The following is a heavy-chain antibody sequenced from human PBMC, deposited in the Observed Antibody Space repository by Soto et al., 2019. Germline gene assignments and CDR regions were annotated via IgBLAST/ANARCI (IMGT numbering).Heavy chain of an antibody. CDR2: IYLSDSDT. D-gene: IGHD4-4*01. CDR3: ATTFDYNGYFDH. Sequence: XESLKRSCKTCGYSLTTYRFAWVRQMPGKGLEWMGIIYLSDSDTIYSPSAQGHFTISADKSIKTAYLQWSSLKASDTAIYYCATTFDYNGYFDHWGQGTQVTVSS. V-gene: IGHV5-51*01. J-gene: IGHJ4*02. CDR1: GYSLTTYR.